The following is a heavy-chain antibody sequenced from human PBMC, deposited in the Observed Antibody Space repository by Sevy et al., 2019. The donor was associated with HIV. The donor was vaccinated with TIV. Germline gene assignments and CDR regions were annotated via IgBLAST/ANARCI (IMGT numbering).Heavy chain of an antibody. CDR1: GFTFSSYG. CDR3: AKPKYYYGSGSYYN. J-gene: IGHJ4*02. Sequence: GGSLRLSCAAPGFTFSSYGMHWVRQAPGKGLEWVAVISYDGSNKYYADSVKGRFTISRDNSKNTLYLQMNSLRAEDTAVYYCAKPKYYYGSGSYYNWGQGTLVTVSS. D-gene: IGHD3-10*01. V-gene: IGHV3-30*18. CDR2: ISYDGSNK.